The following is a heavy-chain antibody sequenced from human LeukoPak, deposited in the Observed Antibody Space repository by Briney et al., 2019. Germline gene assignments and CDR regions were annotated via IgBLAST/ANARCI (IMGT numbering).Heavy chain of an antibody. CDR1: GYSISSGYY. V-gene: IGHV4-38-2*02. D-gene: IGHD3-10*01. J-gene: IGHJ5*02. CDR3: ARRLDLWFGEYYPNWFDP. CDR2: IYHSGST. Sequence: PSETLSLTCTVSGYSISSGYYWGWIRQPPGQGPEWIGSIYHSGSTYYNPSLKSRVTISVDTSKNQFSLKLSSVTAADTAVYYCARRLDLWFGEYYPNWFDPWGQGTLVTVSS.